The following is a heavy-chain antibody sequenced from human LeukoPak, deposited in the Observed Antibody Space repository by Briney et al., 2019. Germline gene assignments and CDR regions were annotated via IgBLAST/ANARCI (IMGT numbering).Heavy chain of an antibody. V-gene: IGHV4-59*01. CDR2: AADSGST. CDR3: AAMTTVTMYSYFFDS. CDR1: GDSMNDYF. Sequence: SETLSLTCTVSGDSMNDYFWTWIRQPPGKGLEWIGYAADSGSTNYNPSLQSRVTISVDSSTNHFSLRLTSVTAADTAIYYCAAMTTVTMYSYFFDSWGQGTLLTVSS. J-gene: IGHJ4*02. D-gene: IGHD4-17*01.